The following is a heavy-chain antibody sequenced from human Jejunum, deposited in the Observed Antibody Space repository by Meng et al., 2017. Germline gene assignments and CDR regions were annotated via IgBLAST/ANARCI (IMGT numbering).Heavy chain of an antibody. CDR3: ATSTYSTSWYYFDY. D-gene: IGHD2-2*01. CDR1: GFTFSNYA. Sequence: GESLKISCAASGFTFSNYAMSWVRQAPGKGLEWVSAIGGSSGRTYYADSVKGRFTISRDNSKNTLYLQMNSLRAEDTAVYYCATSTYSTSWYYFDYWGQGTLVTVSS. J-gene: IGHJ4*02. CDR2: IGGSSGRT. V-gene: IGHV3-23*01.